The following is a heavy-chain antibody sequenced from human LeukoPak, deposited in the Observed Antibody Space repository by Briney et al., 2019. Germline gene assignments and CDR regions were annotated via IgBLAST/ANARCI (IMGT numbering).Heavy chain of an antibody. CDR2: IYSGGST. V-gene: IGHV3-53*01. Sequence: PGGSLRLSCAASGFTVSSNYMSWVRQAPGKGLEWVSVIYSGGSTYYADSVKGRFTISRDNSKNTLYLQMNSLRAEDTAVYYCAKSPYGDPYYFDYWGQGTLVTVSS. CDR1: GFTVSSNY. D-gene: IGHD4-17*01. J-gene: IGHJ4*02. CDR3: AKSPYGDPYYFDY.